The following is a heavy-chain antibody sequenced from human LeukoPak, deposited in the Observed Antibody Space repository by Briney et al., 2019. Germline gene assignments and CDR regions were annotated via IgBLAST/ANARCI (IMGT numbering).Heavy chain of an antibody. CDR3: AKDLNWNFMYYFDY. J-gene: IGHJ4*02. Sequence: GGSLRLSCAASGFTFSSYWMSWVRQAPGKGLEWVANIKKDGSEKYYVDSVKGRFTISRDNAKKSLYLQMNSLRAEDMALYYCAKDLNWNFMYYFDYWGQGTLVTVSS. CDR2: IKKDGSEK. V-gene: IGHV3-7*03. D-gene: IGHD1-7*01. CDR1: GFTFSSYW.